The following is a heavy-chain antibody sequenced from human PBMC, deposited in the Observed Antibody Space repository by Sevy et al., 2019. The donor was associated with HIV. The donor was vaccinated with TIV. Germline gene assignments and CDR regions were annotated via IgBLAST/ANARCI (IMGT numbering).Heavy chain of an antibody. J-gene: IGHJ6*02. CDR1: GFTVSSNY. V-gene: IGHV3-66*01. Sequence: GGSLRLSCAASGFTVSSNYMSWVRQAPGKGLDWVSVIHSGDSTYYADSVKGRFTISRDNPRNTLYLQMNSLRVEDTAVYYCARGGPLYGMDVWGQGTTVTVSS. CDR2: IHSGDST. CDR3: ARGGPLYGMDV.